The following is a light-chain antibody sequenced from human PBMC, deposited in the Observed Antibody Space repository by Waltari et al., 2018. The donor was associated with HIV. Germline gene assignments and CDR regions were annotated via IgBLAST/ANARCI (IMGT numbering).Light chain of an antibody. Sequence: QAVVTQEPSLPVSPGGTVTLTCCSSTGAVPSGHYPYWFQQKPGQAPRTLIYDTTNKHSWTPARFSGSLLGGKAALTLSGAQPEDEADYYCLLSYSGARLVVFGGGTKLTVL. CDR2: DTT. CDR3: LLSYSGARLVV. CDR1: TGAVPSGHY. V-gene: IGLV7-46*01. J-gene: IGLJ2*01.